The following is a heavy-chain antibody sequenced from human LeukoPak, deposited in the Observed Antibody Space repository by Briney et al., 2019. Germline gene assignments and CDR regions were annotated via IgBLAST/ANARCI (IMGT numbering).Heavy chain of an antibody. Sequence: ASVKVSCKASGYTFTSYGIRWVRQAPGQGLEWMGWISAYNGNTNYAQKLQGRVTMTTDTSTSTAYMELRSLRSDDTAVYYCARVWVAAALSGWFDPWGQGTLVTVSS. CDR3: ARVWVAAALSGWFDP. CDR2: ISAYNGNT. J-gene: IGHJ5*02. D-gene: IGHD6-13*01. V-gene: IGHV1-18*01. CDR1: GYTFTSYG.